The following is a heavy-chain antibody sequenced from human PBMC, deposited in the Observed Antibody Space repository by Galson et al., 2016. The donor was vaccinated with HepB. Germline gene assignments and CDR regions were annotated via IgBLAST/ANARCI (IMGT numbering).Heavy chain of an antibody. D-gene: IGHD2-2*01. Sequence: SLRLSCAASGFTVRTNYMTWVRQAPGKGLEWVSVIYSGGSTYYANSVKGRYTISRDNSKNTLYLQMNSLRAEDTAVYYCARDRGYCSSTRCYGVYYGMDVWGQGTTVTVSS. CDR1: GFTVRTNY. J-gene: IGHJ6*02. CDR3: ARDRGYCSSTRCYGVYYGMDV. CDR2: IYSGGST. V-gene: IGHV3-53*01.